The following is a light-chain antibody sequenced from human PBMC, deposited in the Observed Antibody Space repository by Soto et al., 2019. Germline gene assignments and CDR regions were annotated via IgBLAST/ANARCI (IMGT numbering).Light chain of an antibody. CDR2: EVS. CDR1: SSDVGGYNY. CDR3: SSYAGSNNFVYV. J-gene: IGLJ1*01. V-gene: IGLV2-8*01. Sequence: LTQPPSASGSPGQSVTISCTGTSSDVGGYNYVSWYQQHPGKAPKLMIYEVSKRPSGVPDRFSGSKSGNTASLTVSGLQAEDEADYYCSSYAGSNNFVYVFGNGTKVTVL.